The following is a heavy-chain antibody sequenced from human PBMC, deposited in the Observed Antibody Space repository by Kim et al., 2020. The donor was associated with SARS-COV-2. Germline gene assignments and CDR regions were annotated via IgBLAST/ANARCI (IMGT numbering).Heavy chain of an antibody. CDR2: TSGSGGNT. V-gene: IGHV3-23*01. Sequence: GGSLRLSCVASGFTMSYGVAWGRRPPAKGLVWVSATSGSGGNTYYADSVKSRFSISRENSKTTKIYLLMNRLSGEDTALYYCAKAGLGRAATGWGSELDSWGQGTVVSVSS. D-gene: IGHD2-21*01. CDR1: GFTMSYG. J-gene: IGHJ4*02. CDR3: AKAGLGRAATGWGSELDS.